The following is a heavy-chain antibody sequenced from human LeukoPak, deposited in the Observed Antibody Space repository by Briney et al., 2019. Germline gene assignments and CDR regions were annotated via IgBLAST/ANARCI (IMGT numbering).Heavy chain of an antibody. CDR1: GYTFTSYD. CDR3: ARGRSSWYHARTGDWFDP. CDR2: MNPNSGNT. D-gene: IGHD6-13*01. Sequence: ASVKVSCKASGYTFTSYDINWVRQATGQGLEWMGWMNPNSGNTGYAQKFQGRVTMTRNTSISTAYMELGSLRSEDTAVYYCARGRSSWYHARTGDWFDPWGQGTLVTVSS. V-gene: IGHV1-8*01. J-gene: IGHJ5*02.